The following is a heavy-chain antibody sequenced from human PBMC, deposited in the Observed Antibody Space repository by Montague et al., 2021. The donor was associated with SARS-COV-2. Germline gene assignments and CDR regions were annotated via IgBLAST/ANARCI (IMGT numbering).Heavy chain of an antibody. Sequence: SETLSLTCTVSGDSIKNYFWGWIRQPPGKGLEWIGYIYYYGNTHYNSSLKSRATISIDTSRNLFSLQLRSVTTADTAVYFCAKEFGSGSINPTYWGQGVLVTVSS. CDR2: IYYYGNT. D-gene: IGHD3-10*01. J-gene: IGHJ4*02. CDR3: AKEFGSGSINPTY. CDR1: GDSIKNYF. V-gene: IGHV4-59*01.